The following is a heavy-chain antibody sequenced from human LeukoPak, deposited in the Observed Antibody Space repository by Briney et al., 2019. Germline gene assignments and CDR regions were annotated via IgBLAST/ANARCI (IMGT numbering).Heavy chain of an antibody. CDR1: GFTYISYS. D-gene: IGHD6-13*01. J-gene: IGHJ4*02. V-gene: IGHV3-21*01. Sequence: GGSLRLSCAASGFTYISYSMNWVRQAPGKGLEWVSSISSSSSYIYYADSVKGRFTISRDNAKNSLYLQMNSLRAEDTAVYYCARARVAVAGSIPDYWGQGTLVTVSS. CDR3: ARARVAVAGSIPDY. CDR2: ISSSSSYI.